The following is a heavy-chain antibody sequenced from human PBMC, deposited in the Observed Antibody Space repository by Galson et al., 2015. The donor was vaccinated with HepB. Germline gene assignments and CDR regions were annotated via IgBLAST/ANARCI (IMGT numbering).Heavy chain of an antibody. CDR3: ARAHDGWLQPYFDY. Sequence: SVKVSCKASGGTFSSYAISWVRQAPGQGLEWMGGIIPIFGTANYAQKFQGRVTITADKSTSTAYMELSSLRSEDTAVYYCARAHDGWLQPYFDYWGQGTLVTVSS. V-gene: IGHV1-69*06. D-gene: IGHD5-24*01. J-gene: IGHJ4*02. CDR1: GGTFSSYA. CDR2: IIPIFGTA.